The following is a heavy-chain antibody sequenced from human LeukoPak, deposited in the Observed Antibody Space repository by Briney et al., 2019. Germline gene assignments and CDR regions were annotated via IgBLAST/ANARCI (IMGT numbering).Heavy chain of an antibody. V-gene: IGHV1-46*01. CDR2: INPSGGST. CDR1: GYTFTSYY. Sequence: PEASVKVSCKASGYTFTSYYMHWVRQAPGQGLEWMGIINPSGGSTSYAQKFQGRVTMTRDTSTSTVYMELSSLRSDDTAVYYCARDSYSSSWYAGMDVWGQGTTVTVSS. D-gene: IGHD6-13*01. CDR3: ARDSYSSSWYAGMDV. J-gene: IGHJ6*02.